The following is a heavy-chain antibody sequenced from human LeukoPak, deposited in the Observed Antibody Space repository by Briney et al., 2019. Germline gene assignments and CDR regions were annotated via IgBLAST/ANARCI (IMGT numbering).Heavy chain of an antibody. CDR3: ARGYYYDYSGPDFDY. Sequence: SETLSLTCTVSGGSISSSSYYWGWIRQPPGKGLEWIGSIYYSGSTYYNPSLRSRVTISVDTSKNQFSLRLTSVTAADTAVYYCARGYYYDYSGPDFDYWGQGTLVTVSS. V-gene: IGHV4-39*07. J-gene: IGHJ4*02. CDR1: GGSISSSSYY. CDR2: IYYSGST. D-gene: IGHD3-22*01.